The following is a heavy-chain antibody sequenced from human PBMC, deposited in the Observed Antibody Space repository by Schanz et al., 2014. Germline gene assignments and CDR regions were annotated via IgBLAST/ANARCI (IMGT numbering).Heavy chain of an antibody. CDR3: GRDYSGGALDY. CDR1: GFTFSNFA. CDR2: ISHDGSIQ. D-gene: IGHD6-19*01. V-gene: IGHV3-30*04. J-gene: IGHJ4*02. Sequence: QVQLVESGGGVVQPGRSLRLSCAASGFTFSNFAMHWVRQAPGKGLEWVTIISHDGSIQYGADSVKGRFTLSRDNSKNTMDLQMNRLRPEDTAVYYCGRDYSGGALDYWGQGTLVTVSS.